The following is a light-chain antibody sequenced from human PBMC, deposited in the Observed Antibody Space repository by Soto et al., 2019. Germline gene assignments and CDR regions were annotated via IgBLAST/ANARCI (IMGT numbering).Light chain of an antibody. V-gene: IGLV2-23*02. CDR3: CSYGGSRAV. J-gene: IGLJ7*01. CDR1: SSDVGSHNL. CDR2: EVS. Sequence: QSALTQPASVSGSPGQPITISCTGTSSDVGSHNLVSWYLQHPGQAPKLMIYEVSKRPLGVSTRFSASKSGNTASLTISGLQAEDEADYYCCSYGGSRAVFGGGTQLTVL.